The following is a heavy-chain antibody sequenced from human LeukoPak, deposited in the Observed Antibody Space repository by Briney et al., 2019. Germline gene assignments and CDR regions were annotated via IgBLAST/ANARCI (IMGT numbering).Heavy chain of an antibody. D-gene: IGHD6-19*01. CDR2: INPNSGGT. V-gene: IGHV1-2*02. J-gene: IGHJ4*02. CDR1: GYTFTGSY. CDR3: ARGVAGTPLTDY. Sequence: GSSVKVSCKASGYTFTGSYIHWVRQAPGQGLEWMGWINPNSGGTNYAQKFQGRVTMTRDTSISIAYMELSRLRSDDTAVYYCARGVAGTPLTDYWGQGTLVTVSS.